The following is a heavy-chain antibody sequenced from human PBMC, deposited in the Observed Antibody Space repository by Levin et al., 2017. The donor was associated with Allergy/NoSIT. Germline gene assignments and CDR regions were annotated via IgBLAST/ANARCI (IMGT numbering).Heavy chain of an antibody. CDR2: IKSKTNSGTT. V-gene: IGHV3-15*01. Sequence: PGGSLRLSCAASGFTFTNAWMTWVRQAPGKGLEWVGRIKSKTNSGTTDYAAPVKGRFTISRDDSKNTVYLQMNSLKIEDTALYYCTTTDFHDDSIGYHWDDAFDIWGQGTMVTVSS. CDR1: GFTFTNAW. CDR3: TTTDFHDDSIGYHWDDAFDI. J-gene: IGHJ3*02. D-gene: IGHD3-22*01.